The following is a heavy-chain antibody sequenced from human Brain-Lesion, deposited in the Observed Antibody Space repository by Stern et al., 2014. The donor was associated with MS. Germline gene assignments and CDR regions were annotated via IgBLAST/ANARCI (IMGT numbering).Heavy chain of an antibody. CDR1: GFTFSSYG. CDR3: ARGHIPYAYNYLFDY. V-gene: IGHV3-33*01. J-gene: IGHJ4*02. Sequence: QVQLLESGGGVVQPGTSLRLSCAASGFTFSSYGMHWVRQAPGKGLGWVALAWYDGSTSYYTNSVKGRFTISRDNSKNTLSLQMNSLTAEDTAVYYCARGHIPYAYNYLFDYWGQGTLVTVSS. CDR2: AWYDGSTS. D-gene: IGHD5-24*01.